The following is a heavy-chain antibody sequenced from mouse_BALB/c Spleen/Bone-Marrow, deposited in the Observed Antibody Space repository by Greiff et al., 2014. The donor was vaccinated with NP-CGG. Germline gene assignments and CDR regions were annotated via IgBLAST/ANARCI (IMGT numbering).Heavy chain of an antibody. D-gene: IGHD3-1*01. V-gene: IGHV1-5*01. CDR1: GYTFTSYW. J-gene: IGHJ2*01. CDR2: IYPGKSDT. Sequence: EVKLMESGTVLARPGASVKMSCKASGYTFTSYWMHWVKQRPGQGLEWIGTIYPGKSDTTYNQKFKGKAKLTAVTSTSTAYMELSSLINEDSAVYYCTTLARNYFDYWGQGTTLTVSS. CDR3: TTLARNYFDY.